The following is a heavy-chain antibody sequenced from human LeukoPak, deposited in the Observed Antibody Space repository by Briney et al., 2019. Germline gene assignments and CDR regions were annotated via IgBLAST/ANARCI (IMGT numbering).Heavy chain of an antibody. J-gene: IGHJ4*02. Sequence: AGGSLRLSCAASGFIFSSYEMNWIRQAPGKGLEWVAFIRYDGSNKYYADSVKGRFTISRDNSKNTLYLQMNSLRAEDTAVYYCAKDLVRAYFDYWGQGTLVTVSS. CDR2: IRYDGSNK. V-gene: IGHV3-30*02. D-gene: IGHD3-10*01. CDR1: GFIFSSYE. CDR3: AKDLVRAYFDY.